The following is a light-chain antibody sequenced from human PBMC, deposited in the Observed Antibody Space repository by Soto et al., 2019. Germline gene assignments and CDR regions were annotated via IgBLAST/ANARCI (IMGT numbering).Light chain of an antibody. CDR2: RNH. CDR3: AAWDDSLRDVV. CDR1: RPNIGSNL. J-gene: IGLJ2*01. V-gene: IGLV1-44*01. Sequence: QLVLTQSPSVSVTPGQRVTISCSGSRPNIGSNLVSWYQQLPGTAPTLLIWRNHQRPSGVPDRFSGSKYGTSASLAISGPQYEDEGDYYCAAWDDSLRDVVFGGGIKVTVL.